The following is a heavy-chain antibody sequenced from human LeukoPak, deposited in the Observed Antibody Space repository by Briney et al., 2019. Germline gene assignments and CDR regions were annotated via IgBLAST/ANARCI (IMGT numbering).Heavy chain of an antibody. CDR2: ISYDGSNK. J-gene: IGHJ4*02. D-gene: IGHD3-3*01. CDR3: AKDRGLRFLEWFLFDY. Sequence: GGSLRPSCAASGFTFSSYGMHWVRQAPGKGLEWVAVISYDGSNKYYADSVKGRFTISRDNSKNTLYLQMNSLRAEDTAVYYCAKDRGLRFLEWFLFDYWGQGTLVTVSS. CDR1: GFTFSSYG. V-gene: IGHV3-30*18.